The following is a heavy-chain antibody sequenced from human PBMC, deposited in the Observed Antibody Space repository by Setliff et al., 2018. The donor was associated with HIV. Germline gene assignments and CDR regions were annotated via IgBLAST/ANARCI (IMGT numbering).Heavy chain of an antibody. J-gene: IGHJ4*02. V-gene: IGHV4-4*07. CDR2: IYHSGST. D-gene: IGHD1-26*01. Sequence: SETLSLTFTVSGGSISGFYWNCIRQLAGKGLRWIASIYHSGSTYYNPSLKSRVIISVDTSKNQFSLKLNSVTAAYTAIYYCARAGMGALRSLFDYWGQGTLVTVSS. CDR1: GGSISGFY. CDR3: ARAGMGALRSLFDY.